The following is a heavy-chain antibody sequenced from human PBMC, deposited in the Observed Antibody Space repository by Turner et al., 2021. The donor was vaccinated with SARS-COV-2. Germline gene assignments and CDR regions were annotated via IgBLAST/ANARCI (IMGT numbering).Heavy chain of an antibody. CDR1: RYMLPSYS. CDR3: TLVLGGVDDYGDYNWWFDS. Sequence: QVQLVQSGAEMKEPGATVKVSCRASRYMLPSYSMHWVRQAHGQGLEWMGWINLNSGGINYAQKFQAYVTMTRDTSISTAYMELNRLTSDDTAVYYCTLVLGGVDDYGDYNWWFDSWGQGTLVTVSS. J-gene: IGHJ5*01. V-gene: IGHV1-2*04. CDR2: INLNSGGI. D-gene: IGHD4-17*01.